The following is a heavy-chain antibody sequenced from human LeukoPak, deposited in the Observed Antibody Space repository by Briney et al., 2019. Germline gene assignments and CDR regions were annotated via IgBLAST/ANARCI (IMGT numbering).Heavy chain of an antibody. CDR3: ARGKSLDTAMVRSNPLDY. Sequence: SETLSLTCTVSGYSISSGYYWGWIRQPPGKGLEWIGSIYHSGSTYYNPSLKSRVTISVDTSKNQFSLKLSSVTAADTAVYYCARGKSLDTAMVRSNPLDYWGQGTLVTVSS. V-gene: IGHV4-38-2*02. D-gene: IGHD5-18*01. CDR2: IYHSGST. J-gene: IGHJ4*02. CDR1: GYSISSGYY.